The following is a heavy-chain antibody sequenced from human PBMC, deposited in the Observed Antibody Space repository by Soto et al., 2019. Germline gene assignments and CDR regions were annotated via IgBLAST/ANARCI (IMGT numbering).Heavy chain of an antibody. Sequence: QITLKESGPTLVKPTQTLTLTCTFSGFSLSTSVVGVGWIRQPPGKALEWLALIYWNDDKRYSPSLKSRLTISKDTSKNQVVLTMTNMDPVDTATYYCAHRRLGYCSSTSCPFDPWGQGTLVTVSS. CDR3: AHRRLGYCSSTSCPFDP. J-gene: IGHJ5*02. D-gene: IGHD2-2*01. CDR2: IYWNDDK. CDR1: GFSLSTSVVG. V-gene: IGHV2-5*01.